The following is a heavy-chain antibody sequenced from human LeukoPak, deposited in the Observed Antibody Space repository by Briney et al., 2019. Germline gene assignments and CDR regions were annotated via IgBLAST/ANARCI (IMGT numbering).Heavy chain of an antibody. J-gene: IGHJ6*02. CDR3: ARKRGYSYGYEYYYYGMDV. CDR1: GGSISSYY. D-gene: IGHD5-18*01. CDR2: IYYSGST. V-gene: IGHV4-59*01. Sequence: SDTLSLTCTLSGGSISSYYWSWIRQPPGKGLEWIGYIYYSGSTNYNPSLKSRVTISVDTSKNQFSLELSSVTAADTAVYYCARKRGYSYGYEYYYYGMDVWGQGTTVTVSS.